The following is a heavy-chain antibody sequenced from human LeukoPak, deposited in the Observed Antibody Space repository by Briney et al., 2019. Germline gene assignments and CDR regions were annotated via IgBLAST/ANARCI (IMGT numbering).Heavy chain of an antibody. V-gene: IGHV1-69*05. Sequence: SVKVSCKASGGTFSSYAISWVRQAPGQGLEWMGGIIPIFGTANYAQKFQGRVTITTDESTSTAYMELSSLRSEDTAVYYCARGDPGGNPSYYYYYYTDVWGKGTTVTVSS. D-gene: IGHD4-23*01. CDR1: GGTFSSYA. CDR3: ARGDPGGNPSYYYYYYTDV. CDR2: IIPIFGTA. J-gene: IGHJ6*03.